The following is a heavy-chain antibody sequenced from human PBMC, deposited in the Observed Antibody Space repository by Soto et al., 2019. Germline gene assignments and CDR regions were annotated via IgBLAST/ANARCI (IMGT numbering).Heavy chain of an antibody. CDR1: GYTFTNYG. Sequence: QVQLLQSGAEVKKPGASVKVSCKASGYTFTNYGITWVRQAPGQGLEWLGWISAYNVDTHYTQRLQGRVTMTTDTSPSTAYMELRGLISDDTAVYYWARVLQLGVFFYSYIDDWGKGTTVTVSS. D-gene: IGHD6-6*01. CDR2: ISAYNVDT. J-gene: IGHJ6*03. V-gene: IGHV1-18*01. CDR3: ARVLQLGVFFYSYIDD.